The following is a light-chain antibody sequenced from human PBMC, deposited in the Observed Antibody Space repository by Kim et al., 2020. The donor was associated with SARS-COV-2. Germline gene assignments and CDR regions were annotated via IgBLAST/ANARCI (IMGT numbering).Light chain of an antibody. J-gene: IGKJ1*01. Sequence: GDRVTITRRASQGISSYLAWYQQKAGKVPKLLIYAASALQSGVPSRFRGSGSGTDFTLTISSVQPEDVATYYCQRYNSVPWTFGQGTKVDIK. CDR1: QGISSY. CDR2: AAS. V-gene: IGKV1-27*01. CDR3: QRYNSVPWT.